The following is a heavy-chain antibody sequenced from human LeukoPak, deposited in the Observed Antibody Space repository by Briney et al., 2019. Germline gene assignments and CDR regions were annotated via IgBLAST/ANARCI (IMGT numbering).Heavy chain of an antibody. J-gene: IGHJ4*02. CDR3: AKTPLLHGYYDSSGYHTTFDC. CDR1: GFTFSSYA. V-gene: IGHV3-23*01. CDR2: ISGSGGST. D-gene: IGHD3-22*01. Sequence: GGSLRLSCAASGFTFSSYAISWVRQAPGKGLEWVSAISGSGGSTYYADSVKGRFTISRDNSKNTLYLQMNSLRAEDTAVYYCAKTPLLHGYYDSSGYHTTFDCWGQGTLVTVSS.